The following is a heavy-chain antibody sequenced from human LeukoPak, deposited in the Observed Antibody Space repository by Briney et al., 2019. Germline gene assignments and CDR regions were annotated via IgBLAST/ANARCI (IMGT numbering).Heavy chain of an antibody. D-gene: IGHD4-17*01. CDR3: ARRGMTTYHFDY. CDR1: GGSFSGYY. J-gene: IGHJ4*02. V-gene: IGHV4-34*01. CDR2: INHSGST. Sequence: SETLSLTCAVYGGSFSGYYWSWIRQSPGKGLEWIGEINHSGSTNYNPSLKSRVTISVDTSKNQFSLKLSSVTAADTAVYYCARRGMTTYHFDYWGQGTLVTVSS.